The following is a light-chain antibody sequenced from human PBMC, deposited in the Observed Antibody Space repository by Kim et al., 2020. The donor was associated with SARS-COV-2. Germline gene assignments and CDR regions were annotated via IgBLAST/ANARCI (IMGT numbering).Light chain of an antibody. CDR3: SSCTTSNTWI. Sequence: QSVLTQPASVSGSPGQSITISCTGTSSDVGRYNYVSWYQQHPGKAPKLIIYDVSLRPSGVSDRFSGSKSGNTASLIISGLQAEDEADFYCSSCTTSNTWIFGGGTKVTVL. J-gene: IGLJ2*01. V-gene: IGLV2-14*03. CDR2: DVS. CDR1: SSDVGRYNY.